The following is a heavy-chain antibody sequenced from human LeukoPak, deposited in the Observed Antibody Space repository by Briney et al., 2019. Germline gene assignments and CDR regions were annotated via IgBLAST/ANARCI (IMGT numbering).Heavy chain of an antibody. CDR2: VKGDGSEK. D-gene: IGHD6-6*01. CDR1: GFNFSSHR. J-gene: IGHJ4*02. Sequence: PGGSLRLSCAASGFNFSSHRMIWLRQAPGKGLEWVANVKGDGSEKYYVDSVKGRFTISRDNAKNSLYLQMNSLRDEDTAVYYCATGRAAHLFDYWGQGTLVTVSS. V-gene: IGHV3-7*01. CDR3: ATGRAAHLFDY.